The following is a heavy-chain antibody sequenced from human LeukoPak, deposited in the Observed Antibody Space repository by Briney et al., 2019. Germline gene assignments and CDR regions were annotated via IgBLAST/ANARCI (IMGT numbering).Heavy chain of an antibody. CDR1: GGSISSGSYY. Sequence: SETLSLTCTVSGGSISSGSYYWSWIRQPAGKGLEWIGRIYTSGSTNYNPSLKSRVTISVDTSRNQFSLKLSSVTAADTAVYYCARVSELGGDYWGQGTLVTVSS. J-gene: IGHJ4*02. CDR3: ARVSELGGDY. V-gene: IGHV4-61*02. CDR2: IYTSGST. D-gene: IGHD7-27*01.